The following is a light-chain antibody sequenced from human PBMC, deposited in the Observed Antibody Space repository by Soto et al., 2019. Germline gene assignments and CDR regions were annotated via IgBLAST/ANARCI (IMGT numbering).Light chain of an antibody. J-gene: IGKJ1*01. CDR1: QDIDFF. CDR2: ATS. CDR3: HQYNTYPWT. V-gene: IGKV1-16*02. Sequence: DIQMTQSPSSLSASVGDRVTITCRASQDIDFFLAWFQQKPGKDPKSLIYATSKLQDGVPSKFTGSGSGTEFTLTISTLQPEDLATYYCHQYNTYPWTFGPGPKV.